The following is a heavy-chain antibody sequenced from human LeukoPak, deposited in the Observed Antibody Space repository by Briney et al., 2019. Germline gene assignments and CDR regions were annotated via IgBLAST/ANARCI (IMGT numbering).Heavy chain of an antibody. CDR2: ISAYNGNT. V-gene: IGHV1-18*01. J-gene: IGHJ3*02. CDR3: ARGRTHRYYYDSSGYYGGAFDI. Sequence: ASVKVSCRTSGYTFTNYIISWVRQAPGQGLEWMGWISAYNGNTNYAQKLQGRVTMTTDTSTSTAYMELRSLRSDDTVVYYCARGRTHRYYYDSSGYYGGAFDIWGQGTMVTVSS. CDR1: GYTFTNYI. D-gene: IGHD3-22*01.